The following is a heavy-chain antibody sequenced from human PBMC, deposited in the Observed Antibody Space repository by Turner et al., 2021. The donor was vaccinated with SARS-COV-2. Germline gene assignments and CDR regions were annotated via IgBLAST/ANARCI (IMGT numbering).Heavy chain of an antibody. Sequence: QVQLLQSGADVEKPGASVKVSCKASGYTFTSFYMHWVRQAPGQGLEWMGIINPSGGSTNYAQKFQGRVTMTRDTSTSTVYMELSSLRSEDTAVYYCASSLPAPGGVPGRLNYWGQGALVTVSS. V-gene: IGHV1-46*01. J-gene: IGHJ4*02. CDR1: GYTFTSFY. CDR2: INPSGGST. D-gene: IGHD2-8*02. CDR3: ASSLPAPGGVPGRLNY.